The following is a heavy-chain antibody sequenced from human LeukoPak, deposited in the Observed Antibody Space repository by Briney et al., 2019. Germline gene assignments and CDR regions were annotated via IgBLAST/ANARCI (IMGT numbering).Heavy chain of an antibody. CDR1: GGSISNYY. V-gene: IGHV4-4*07. CDR3: ARGGQQLSFFDY. CDR2: IYTSGST. Sequence: SETLSLTCTVSGGSISNYYWSWIRQPAGKGLEWIGRIYTSGSTNYNPSLKSRVTMSVDTSKSQFSLKLSSVTAADTAVYYCARGGQQLSFFDYWGQGTLVTVPS. J-gene: IGHJ4*02. D-gene: IGHD6-13*01.